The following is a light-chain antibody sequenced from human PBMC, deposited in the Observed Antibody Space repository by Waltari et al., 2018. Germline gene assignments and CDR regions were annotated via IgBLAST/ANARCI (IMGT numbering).Light chain of an antibody. CDR3: QQYCTFPYT. V-gene: IGKV1-5*03. CDR2: KAS. J-gene: IGKJ2*01. Sequence: EIQMTQSPSTLPASVGHRVAITCRASQIISSSLAWYQQKPGKAPKHLIYKASSLESGASSRFSGSGSGTEFTITISSLQPDDFAIYYCQQYCTFPYTFGQGTKLEIK. CDR1: QIISSS.